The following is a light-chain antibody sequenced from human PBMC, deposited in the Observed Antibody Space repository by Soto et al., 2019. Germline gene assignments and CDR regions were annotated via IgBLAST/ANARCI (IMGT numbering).Light chain of an antibody. V-gene: IGKV3-15*01. CDR3: QQYSNLDVFT. CDR2: DAS. J-gene: IGKJ3*01. Sequence: EIVMTQSPATLSVSPGERATLSCRASQSVSSNLAWYQQKPGQAPRLLIYDASTRATGIPARFSGSGSGTEFTLTISSLQSEDFAIYYCQQYSNLDVFTFGPGTKVDIK. CDR1: QSVSSN.